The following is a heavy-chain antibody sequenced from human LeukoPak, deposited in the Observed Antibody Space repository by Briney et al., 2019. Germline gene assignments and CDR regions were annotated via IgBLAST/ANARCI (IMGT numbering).Heavy chain of an antibody. CDR3: AKRGSGWYMEDY. V-gene: IGHV3-23*01. D-gene: IGHD6-19*01. CDR2: VSGSGGST. CDR1: GFAFNSFA. J-gene: IGHJ4*02. Sequence: GGSLRLSCAASGFAFNSFALTWVRQAPGKGLEWVSGVSGSGGSTYYADSVKGRFTISRDNSKNTLYLQMNSLRADDTAVYYCAKRGSGWYMEDYWGQGTLVTVSS.